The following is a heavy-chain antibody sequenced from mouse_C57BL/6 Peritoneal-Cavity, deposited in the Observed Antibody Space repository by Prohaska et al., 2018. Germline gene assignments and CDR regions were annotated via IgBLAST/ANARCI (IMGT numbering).Heavy chain of an antibody. V-gene: IGHV9-3*01. CDR3: ARGGYYGSSWYFDV. CDR2: IKTYSVVP. CDR1: GYTFTTYG. J-gene: IGHJ1*03. Sequence: QIQLVQSGPELKKPGETVKISCKASGYTFTTYGMSWVKQAPGKGLKWKGWIKTYSVVPTYDDDLKGRFAFSLETSASTAYLQINNLKNEDTATYFCARGGYYGSSWYFDVWGTGTTVTVSS. D-gene: IGHD1-1*01.